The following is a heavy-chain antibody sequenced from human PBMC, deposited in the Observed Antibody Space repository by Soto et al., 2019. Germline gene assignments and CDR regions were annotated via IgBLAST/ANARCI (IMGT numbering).Heavy chain of an antibody. Sequence: GGSLRLSCAASGFTFSVYYMSWIRQAPEKGLEWVSYISGSGGSTYYADSVKGRFTISRDNSKNTLYLQMNSLRAEDTAVHYCAKDRVRRDSPGAFDIWGQGTMVTVSS. CDR3: AKDRVRRDSPGAFDI. J-gene: IGHJ3*02. CDR2: ISGSGGST. V-gene: IGHV3-23*01. CDR1: GFTFSVYY. D-gene: IGHD2-15*01.